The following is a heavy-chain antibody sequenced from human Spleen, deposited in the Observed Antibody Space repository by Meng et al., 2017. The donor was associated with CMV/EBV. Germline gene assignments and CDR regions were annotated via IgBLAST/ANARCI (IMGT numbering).Heavy chain of an antibody. CDR1: GFSFSSCW. CDR3: ARGLFNDILTPYSPYYYGMDV. J-gene: IGHJ6*02. CDR2: IDSDGSNR. Sequence: GGSLRLSCAASGFSFSSCWMSCVRQPPGKGLVWVSRIDSDGSNRNYADPVKGRFTISRDNAKNTLYVQMNSLRAEDMAVYYCARGLFNDILTPYSPYYYGMDVWGHGTTVTVSS. V-gene: IGHV3-74*01. D-gene: IGHD3-9*01.